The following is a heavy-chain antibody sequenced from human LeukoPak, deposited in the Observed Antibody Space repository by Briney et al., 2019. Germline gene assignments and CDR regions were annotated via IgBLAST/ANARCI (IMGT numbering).Heavy chain of an antibody. V-gene: IGHV1-2*02. CDR2: INPNSGGT. Sequence: ASVKVSCKASGYTFTGYYMHWVRQAPGQGLEWMGWINPNSGGTNYAQKFQGRVTMTRDTSISTAYMELSRLRSDDTAVYYCARDLENCSSTSCYRPVLGYYMDVWGKGTTVTVSS. CDR1: GYTFTGYY. D-gene: IGHD2-2*02. J-gene: IGHJ6*03. CDR3: ARDLENCSSTSCYRPVLGYYMDV.